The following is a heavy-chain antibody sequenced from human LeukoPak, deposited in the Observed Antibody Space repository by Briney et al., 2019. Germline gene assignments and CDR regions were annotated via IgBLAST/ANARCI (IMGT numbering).Heavy chain of an antibody. J-gene: IGHJ4*02. CDR3: ARMYCYDSSGLTPFDY. CDR2: IKQEGSEK. V-gene: IGHV3-7*01. D-gene: IGHD3-22*01. Sequence: QTGGSLRLSCAASGFTFSSYWMSWVRQAPGKGLEWVANIKQEGSEKYYVDSVKGRFTISRDNAKNSLYLQMNSLRAEHTAVYYCARMYCYDSSGLTPFDYWGQGTLVTVSS. CDR1: GFTFSSYW.